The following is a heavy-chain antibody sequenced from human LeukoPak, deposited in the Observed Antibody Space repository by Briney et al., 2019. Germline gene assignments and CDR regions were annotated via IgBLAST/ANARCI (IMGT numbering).Heavy chain of an antibody. D-gene: IGHD2-15*01. CDR1: GLTVSSNY. V-gene: IGHV3-53*01. CDR3: AEDGYCSGGSCYSRGGYYFDY. CDR2: IYSGGST. Sequence: PGGSLRLSCAASGLTVSSNYMSWVRQAPGKGLEWVSVIYSGGSTYYSDSVKGRFTISRDNSNNTLYLQMNSLRAEDTAVYYCAEDGYCSGGSCYSRGGYYFDYWGQGTLVTVSS. J-gene: IGHJ4*02.